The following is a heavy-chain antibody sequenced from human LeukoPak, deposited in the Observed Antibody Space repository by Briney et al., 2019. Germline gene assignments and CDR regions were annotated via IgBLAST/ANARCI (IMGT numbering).Heavy chain of an antibody. CDR2: ISAYNGNT. CDR3: ARNLIIVVVPAAIPRYYFDY. Sequence: ASVKVSCKASGYTFTSYGISWVRQAPGQGLEWMGWISAYNGNTNYAQKLQGRVTMTTDTSTSTAYMELRSLRSDDTAVYYCARNLIIVVVPAAIPRYYFDYWGQGTLVTVSS. J-gene: IGHJ4*02. V-gene: IGHV1-18*01. CDR1: GYTFTSYG. D-gene: IGHD2-2*02.